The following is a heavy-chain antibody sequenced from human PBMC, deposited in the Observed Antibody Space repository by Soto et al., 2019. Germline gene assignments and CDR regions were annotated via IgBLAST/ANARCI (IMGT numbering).Heavy chain of an antibody. J-gene: IGHJ5*02. CDR1: GYTFTSHD. V-gene: IGHV1-8*01. Sequence: QVQLVQSGAEVKKPGASVKVSCKASGYTFTSHDINWMRQTTGQGLEWMGWMTPNSGHTNSAQKFQGTVTMTRDTSINTAYMELTNLRSEDTAIHYCASDMSTTWGQGTLVTVSS. CDR2: MTPNSGHT. D-gene: IGHD2-2*01. CDR3: ASDMSTT.